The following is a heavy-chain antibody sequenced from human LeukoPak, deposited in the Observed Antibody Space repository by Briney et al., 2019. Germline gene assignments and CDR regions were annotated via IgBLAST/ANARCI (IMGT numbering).Heavy chain of an antibody. Sequence: GESLKISCKASGYSFSDYWIGRVRHMPGKGLEWMTIIYPDDSETRYSPSLQGQVTISADKSTNTAYLQWSSLKASDTGMYYCARQRGYRMTKDGFDVWGQGTMVTVSS. J-gene: IGHJ3*01. D-gene: IGHD2-2*03. V-gene: IGHV5-51*01. CDR2: IYPDDSET. CDR1: GYSFSDYW. CDR3: ARQRGYRMTKDGFDV.